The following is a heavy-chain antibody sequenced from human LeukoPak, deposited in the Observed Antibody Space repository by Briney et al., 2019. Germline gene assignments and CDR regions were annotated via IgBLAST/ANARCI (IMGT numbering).Heavy chain of an antibody. CDR2: IYYSGGT. V-gene: IGHV4-59*01. D-gene: IGHD4-23*01. CDR1: GGSISSYY. J-gene: IGHJ4*02. CDR3: ARAEALRWHPEYYFDY. Sequence: SETLSLTCTVSGGSISSYYWSWIRQPPGKGLEWIGYIYYSGGTNYNPSLKSRVTISVDTSKNQFSLKLSSVTAADTAVYYCARAEALRWHPEYYFDYWGQGTLVTVSS.